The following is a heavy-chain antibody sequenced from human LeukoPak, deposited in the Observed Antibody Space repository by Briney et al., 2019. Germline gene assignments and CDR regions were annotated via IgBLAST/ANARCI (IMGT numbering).Heavy chain of an antibody. Sequence: PSETLSLTCTVSGGSITSSTYSWGWIRQPPGKGLEWIGGIHYSGTTYYNPSLRSRVSISVDTSKNQFSLKLTSVTAADTAVYYCARGEGGNLAYFDSWGQGTLVTVSS. CDR3: ARGEGGNLAYFDS. J-gene: IGHJ4*02. CDR1: GGSITSSTYS. CDR2: IHYSGTT. D-gene: IGHD3-16*01. V-gene: IGHV4-39*07.